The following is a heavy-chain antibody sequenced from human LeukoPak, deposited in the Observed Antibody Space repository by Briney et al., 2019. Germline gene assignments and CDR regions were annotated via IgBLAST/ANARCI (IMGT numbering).Heavy chain of an antibody. CDR1: GFAFSSYC. CDR3: AKDMTGLRDY. V-gene: IGHV3-74*01. Sequence: GGSLRLSCAASGFAFSSYCFHWVRQAPGKGLVWVSRINTDGTSTSYADSVKGRFTIARDNAKNTLYLQMNSLRAEDTAIYYCAKDMTGLRDYWGQGTLVTVPS. CDR2: INTDGTST. D-gene: IGHD3-16*01. J-gene: IGHJ4*02.